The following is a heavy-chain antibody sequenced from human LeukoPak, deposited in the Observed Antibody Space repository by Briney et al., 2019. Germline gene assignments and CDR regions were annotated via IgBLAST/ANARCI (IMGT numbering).Heavy chain of an antibody. J-gene: IGHJ3*02. V-gene: IGHV4-39*07. CDR2: IYYSGST. CDR3: ARVAYYYDSSAPADAFDI. CDR1: GGSISSSSYY. D-gene: IGHD3-22*01. Sequence: PSETLSLTCTVSGGSISSSSYYWGWIRQPPGKGLEWIGSIYYSGSTYYNPSLKSRVTISVDTSKNQFSLKLSSVTAADTAVYYCARVAYYYDSSAPADAFDIWGQGTMVTVSS.